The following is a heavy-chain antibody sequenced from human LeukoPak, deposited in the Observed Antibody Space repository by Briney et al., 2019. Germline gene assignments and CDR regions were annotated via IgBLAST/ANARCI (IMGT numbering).Heavy chain of an antibody. CDR3: VKPEGFHYYLDV. CDR1: GFTFSLYG. V-gene: IGHV3-30*02. J-gene: IGHJ6*03. Sequence: GGSLRLSCAASGFTFSLYGMHWARQAPGKGLEWVAFIRYDGSNEYYADSVKGRFTISRDNSKNTLHLQMNSLRAEDTAVYYCVKPEGFHYYLDVWGKGSTVTVSS. CDR2: IRYDGSNE. D-gene: IGHD3-10*01.